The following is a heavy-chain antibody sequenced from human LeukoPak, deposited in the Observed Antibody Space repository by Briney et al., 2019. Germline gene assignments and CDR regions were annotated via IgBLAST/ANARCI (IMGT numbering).Heavy chain of an antibody. CDR1: GYTFTSYG. V-gene: IGHV1-69*13. CDR3: ARDRGIAAAGYYFDY. Sequence: GASVKVSCKASGYTFTSYGISWVRQAPGQGLEWMGGIIPIFGTANYAQKFQGRVTITADESTSTAYMELSSLRSEDTAVYYCARDRGIAAAGYYFDYWGQGTLVTVSS. D-gene: IGHD6-13*01. J-gene: IGHJ4*02. CDR2: IIPIFGTA.